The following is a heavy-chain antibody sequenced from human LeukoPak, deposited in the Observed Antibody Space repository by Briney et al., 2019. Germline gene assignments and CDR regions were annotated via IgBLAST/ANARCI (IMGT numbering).Heavy chain of an antibody. Sequence: ATVKVSCTASGYTFTSYDINWVRQATGQGLEWMGWMNPNSGSTGYAQKFQVGVTMTRNTSISTAYMELSSLRSEDTAVYYCARAHDYGENDYYYYYYMDVWGKGTTVTISS. J-gene: IGHJ6*03. CDR2: MNPNSGST. CDR1: GYTFTSYD. CDR3: ARAHDYGENDYYYYYYMDV. D-gene: IGHD4-17*01. V-gene: IGHV1-8*01.